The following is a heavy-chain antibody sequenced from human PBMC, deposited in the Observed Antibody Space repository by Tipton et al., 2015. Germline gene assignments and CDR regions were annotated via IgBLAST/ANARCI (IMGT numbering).Heavy chain of an antibody. CDR2: IYSSGST. Sequence: TLSLTCTVSGGSVSSGVYYWTWIRQHPGKGLEWIGSIYSSGSTYYNPSLKSRVTISVDTSKNQFSLNLNFMTAADTAVYYCARPPNWGWGGSDYWGQGTLVTVSS. CDR1: GGSVSSGVYY. V-gene: IGHV4-30-2*03. CDR3: ARPPNWGWGGSDY. D-gene: IGHD7-27*01. J-gene: IGHJ4*02.